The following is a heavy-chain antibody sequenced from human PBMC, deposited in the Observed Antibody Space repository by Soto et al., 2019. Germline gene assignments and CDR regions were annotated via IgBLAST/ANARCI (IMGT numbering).Heavy chain of an antibody. D-gene: IGHD5-18*01. Sequence: GGSLRLSCTASGFTFGDYAISWVRQAPGKGLEWVGFIRIKAYGGTTEYAASVKGRFTISRDDSKSIAYLQMNSLKTEDTAVYYCTRDQDTAMVYYHYGMDVWGQGTTVTVSS. J-gene: IGHJ6*02. CDR1: GFTFGDYA. V-gene: IGHV3-49*04. CDR2: IRIKAYGGTT. CDR3: TRDQDTAMVYYHYGMDV.